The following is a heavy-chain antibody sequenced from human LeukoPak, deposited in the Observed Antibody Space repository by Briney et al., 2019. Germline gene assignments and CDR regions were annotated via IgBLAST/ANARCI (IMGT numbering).Heavy chain of an antibody. Sequence: GGSLRLSCAASGFSFSTYEMNWVRQAPGKGLEWVSSISTSSSYIHYADSVKGRFTISRDNAKNSLYLEMNSLRAEDTAVYYCARVRLSSRFYDAFDIWGQGTMVTVSS. CDR1: GFSFSTYE. J-gene: IGHJ3*02. CDR3: ARVRLSSRFYDAFDI. CDR2: ISTSSSYI. V-gene: IGHV3-21*06. D-gene: IGHD3-16*02.